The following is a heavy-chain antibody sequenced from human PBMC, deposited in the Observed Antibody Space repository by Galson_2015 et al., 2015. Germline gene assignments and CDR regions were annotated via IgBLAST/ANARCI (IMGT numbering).Heavy chain of an antibody. CDR1: GFTFSTYT. CDR3: GSGMIAKVAVTVVDY. J-gene: IGHJ4*02. D-gene: IGHD3-22*01. CDR2: ISYDGSNK. Sequence: SLRLPCAASGFTFSTYTMHWVRQAPGKGLEWVALISYDGSNKYYADSVRGRFTISRDNSKNTLYLQMNSLRAEDTAVYYCGSGMIAKVAVTVVDYWGQGTLVTVSS. V-gene: IGHV3-30-3*01.